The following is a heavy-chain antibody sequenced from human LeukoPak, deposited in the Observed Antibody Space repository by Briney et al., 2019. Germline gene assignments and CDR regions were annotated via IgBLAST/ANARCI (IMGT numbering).Heavy chain of an antibody. CDR3: ARIDLIAAAGGFDY. J-gene: IGHJ4*02. CDR1: GYTFTSYG. D-gene: IGHD6-13*01. V-gene: IGHV1-18*01. CDR2: ISAYNGNT. Sequence: GASVKVSCKASGYTFTSYGISWVRQAPGQGLEWMGWISAYNGNTNYAQKFQGRVTMTRDTSISTAYMELSRLRSDDTAVYYCARIDLIAAAGGFDYWGQGTLVTVSS.